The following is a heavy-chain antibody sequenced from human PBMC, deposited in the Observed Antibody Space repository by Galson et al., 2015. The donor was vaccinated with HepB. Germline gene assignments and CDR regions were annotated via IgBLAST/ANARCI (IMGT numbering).Heavy chain of an antibody. CDR3: ARDVVSGSGPRFDY. V-gene: IGHV3-7*03. CDR1: GFIFSNYW. D-gene: IGHD6-19*01. J-gene: IGHJ4*02. Sequence: SLRLSCAASGFIFSNYWMNWVRQAPGKGLEWVANIKQDGSAKYYVDSVKGRFTISRDNAKNSLYVQMNSLRAEDTAVYYCARDVVSGSGPRFDYWGQGTLVTVSS. CDR2: IKQDGSAK.